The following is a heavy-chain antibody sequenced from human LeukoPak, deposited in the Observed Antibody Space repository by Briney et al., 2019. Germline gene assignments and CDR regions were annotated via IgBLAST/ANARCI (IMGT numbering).Heavy chain of an antibody. CDR2: ISSNGGST. CDR3: ASYRLLPPIDY. D-gene: IGHD3-22*01. J-gene: IGHJ4*02. Sequence: GGSLRLSCSASGFTYRNYGMTWVRQAPGKGLEYVSAISSNGGSTYYANSVKGRFTISRDNSKNTLYLQMGSLRAEDTAVYYCASYRLLPPIDYWGQGTLVTVSS. V-gene: IGHV3-64*01. CDR1: GFTYRNYG.